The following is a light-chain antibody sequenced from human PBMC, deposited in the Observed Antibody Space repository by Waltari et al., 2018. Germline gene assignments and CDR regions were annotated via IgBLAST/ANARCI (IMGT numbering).Light chain of an antibody. J-gene: IGLJ3*02. Sequence: SYELTQPPSGSVSLGQMASIPCSGDAFAKKYVYWFQQRPGQAPIQVMSKDTERPSGIPARFSGSTSGTTVTLTISGVQAEDEADYYCLSADIGGTFWVFGGGTKLTLL. CDR1: AFAKKY. V-gene: IGLV3-25*03. CDR3: LSADIGGTFWV. CDR2: KDT.